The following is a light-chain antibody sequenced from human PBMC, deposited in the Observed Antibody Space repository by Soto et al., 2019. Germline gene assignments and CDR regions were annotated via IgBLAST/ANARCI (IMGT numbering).Light chain of an antibody. V-gene: IGKV1-39*01. CDR3: LQSYRTPLT. CDR2: KAS. Sequence: DIQMTQYPYSVSASVGDRVTITCRASQGISSWLAWYQQKPGKAPKLLIYKASTLKSGVPSRFSGSGSGTDFTLTISSLQPEDFATYYCLQSYRTPLTFGGGSKVDI. CDR1: QGISSW. J-gene: IGKJ4*01.